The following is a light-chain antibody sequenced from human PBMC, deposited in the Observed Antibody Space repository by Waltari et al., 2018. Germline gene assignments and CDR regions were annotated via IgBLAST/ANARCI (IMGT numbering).Light chain of an antibody. CDR3: CSSAGSSTWV. J-gene: IGLJ3*02. Sequence: QSALTQPASVSGSPGQPIPIPCTGPSRGVGGLTLDSWYQQHPGKAPQLMIYEGSKRPSAVSNPFSGSKSGNTASLTISGLQADDEADYYCCSSAGSSTWVFGGGTKLTVL. V-gene: IGLV2-23*01. CDR2: EGS. CDR1: SRGVGGLTL.